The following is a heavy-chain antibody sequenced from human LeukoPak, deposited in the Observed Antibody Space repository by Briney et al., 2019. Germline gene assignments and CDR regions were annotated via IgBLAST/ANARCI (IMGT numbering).Heavy chain of an antibody. CDR2: IWYDGSNK. Sequence: PGGSLRLSCAASGFTFSSYGMHWVRQAPGKGLEWVAVIWYDGSNKYYADSVKGRFTISRDNSKNTLYLQMNSLRAEDTAVYYCASSYNWNDRALDDWGQGTLVTVSS. V-gene: IGHV3-33*01. CDR1: GFTFSSYG. J-gene: IGHJ4*02. CDR3: ASSYNWNDRALDD. D-gene: IGHD1-20*01.